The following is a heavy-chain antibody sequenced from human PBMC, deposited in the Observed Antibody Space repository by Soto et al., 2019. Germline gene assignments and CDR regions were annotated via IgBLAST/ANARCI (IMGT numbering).Heavy chain of an antibody. Sequence: ASVKVSCKASGYTFTSYAMHWMRQAPGQRLEWMGWINAGNGNTKYSQRFQGRVTITRDTSASTAYMELSSLRSEDTAVYYCARDRCSGGSCYSGHDYWGQGTLVTVSS. CDR1: GYTFTSYA. V-gene: IGHV1-3*01. J-gene: IGHJ4*02. D-gene: IGHD2-15*01. CDR2: INAGNGNT. CDR3: ARDRCSGGSCYSGHDY.